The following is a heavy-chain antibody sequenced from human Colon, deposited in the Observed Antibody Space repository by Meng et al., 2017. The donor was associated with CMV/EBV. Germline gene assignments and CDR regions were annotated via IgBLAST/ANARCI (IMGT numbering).Heavy chain of an antibody. CDR1: SGSMSSNY. CDR3: ASGPIVLVSGAIPRFDR. Sequence: SETLSLTCTVSSGSMSSNYWSWIRQSPGKGLEWLGYIYYTGRTNYNPSLRSRVTMSIDTSKNQFSLSLNSVTAAETALYYCASGPIVLVSGAIPRFDRWGQGTLVTVSS. V-gene: IGHV4-59*01. D-gene: IGHD2-8*02. J-gene: IGHJ4*02. CDR2: IYYTGRT.